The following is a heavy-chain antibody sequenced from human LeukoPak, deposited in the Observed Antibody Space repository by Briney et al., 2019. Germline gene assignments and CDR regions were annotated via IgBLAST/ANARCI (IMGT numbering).Heavy chain of an antibody. Sequence: GGSLRLSCAASGFTVGSYYMTWVRQAPGKGLEWVALIYGDDYTFYADSVEGRFTVSRDRSKNTVYLRLNSLRPEDTAVYFCARGPSLVPATIYYHYMDVWGTGTTVTVSS. D-gene: IGHD2-2*01. CDR3: ARGPSLVPATIYYHYMDV. J-gene: IGHJ6*03. V-gene: IGHV3-53*01. CDR1: GFTVGSYY. CDR2: IYGDDYT.